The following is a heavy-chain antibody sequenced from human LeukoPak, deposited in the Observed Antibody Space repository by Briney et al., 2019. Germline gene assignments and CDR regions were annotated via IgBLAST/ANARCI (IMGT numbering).Heavy chain of an antibody. CDR1: GGSISSSSYY. CDR3: ARQDEAGTLGY. Sequence: SETLSLTCTVSGGSISSSSYYCGWIRQPPGKGLEWIGSIYYSGSTYYNPSLKSRVTISVDTSKNQFSLKLSSVIAADTAVCYCARQDEAGTLGYWGQGTLVTVSS. CDR2: IYYSGST. D-gene: IGHD6-19*01. V-gene: IGHV4-39*01. J-gene: IGHJ4*02.